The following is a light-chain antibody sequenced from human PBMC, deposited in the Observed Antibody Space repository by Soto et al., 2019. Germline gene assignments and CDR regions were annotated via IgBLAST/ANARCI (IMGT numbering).Light chain of an antibody. CDR2: DAS. J-gene: IGKJ3*01. Sequence: DIQMTQSPSTLSASVGDRVTITCRASQSLNSLLAWYQQKPGRAPKLLIYDASTLESGVPSRFSGSGSGTEFTLTISSLQTDDVATYYCQQYDSLPFTFGPGTKVDIK. CDR1: QSLNSL. V-gene: IGKV1-5*01. CDR3: QQYDSLPFT.